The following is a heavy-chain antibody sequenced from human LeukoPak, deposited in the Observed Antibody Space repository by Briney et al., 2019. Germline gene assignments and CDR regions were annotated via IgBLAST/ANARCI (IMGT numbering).Heavy chain of an antibody. D-gene: IGHD5-18*01. J-gene: IGHJ5*02. CDR2: ISYDGSNK. CDR1: GVTFSSYA. V-gene: IGHV3-30-3*01. CDR3: ARSGYSYGYGWFDP. Sequence: PGGSLRVSCAAPGVTFSSYAMHWVRQAPGKGLGWVAVISYDGSNKYYADSVKGRFTISRDNSKNTLYLQMNSLRAEDTAVYYCARSGYSYGYGWFDPWGQGTLVTVSS.